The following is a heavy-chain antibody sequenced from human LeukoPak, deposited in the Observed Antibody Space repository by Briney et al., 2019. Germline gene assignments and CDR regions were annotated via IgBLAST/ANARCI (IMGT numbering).Heavy chain of an antibody. D-gene: IGHD6-13*01. CDR1: GFTFSSYA. CDR2: ISGSGGST. Sequence: GGSLRLSCAASGFTFSSYAMSWVRQAPGKGLEWVSAISGSGGSTYYADSVKGRFTISRDNSKNTLYLQMNSLRAEDTAVYYCAKDREQLPRYNWFDPWGQGTLVTVSS. J-gene: IGHJ5*02. V-gene: IGHV3-23*01. CDR3: AKDREQLPRYNWFDP.